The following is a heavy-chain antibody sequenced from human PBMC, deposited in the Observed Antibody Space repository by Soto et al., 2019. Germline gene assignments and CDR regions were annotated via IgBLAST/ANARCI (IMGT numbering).Heavy chain of an antibody. CDR2: ISGSGGSA. Sequence: GGALRHSCAASGFTFSNAAMKWFRQAPAKGLECVSVISGSGGSAYYADSVQGRFTISRDNSKNTLYMQMNSLRDEDTAIYYCVREGSGWNSRGSFDFWGRGTMVTVSS. CDR3: VREGSGWNSRGSFDF. CDR1: GFTFSNAA. V-gene: IGHV3-23*01. D-gene: IGHD6-19*01. J-gene: IGHJ3*01.